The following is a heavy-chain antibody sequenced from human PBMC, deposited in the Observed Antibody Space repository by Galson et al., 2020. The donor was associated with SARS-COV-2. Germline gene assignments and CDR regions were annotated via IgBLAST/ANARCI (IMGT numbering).Heavy chain of an antibody. CDR1: GGSISSYY. J-gene: IGHJ6*02. D-gene: IGHD6-13*01. CDR2: IYYSGST. CDR3: ARDGSYSSSWYYYGMDV. V-gene: IGHV4-59*13. Sequence: SETLSLTCTVSGGSISSYYWSWIRQPPGKGLEWIGYIYYSGSTNYNPSLKSRVTISVDTSKNQFSLKLSSVTAADTAVYYCARDGSYSSSWYYYGMDVWGQGTTVTVSS.